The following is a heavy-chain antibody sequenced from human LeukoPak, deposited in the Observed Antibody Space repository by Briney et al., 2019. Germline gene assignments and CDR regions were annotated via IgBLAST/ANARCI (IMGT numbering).Heavy chain of an antibody. J-gene: IGHJ4*02. D-gene: IGHD3-10*01. CDR3: ARYYIEGRCFDY. CDR2: INPNSGDT. Sequence: ASVKVSCKASGYTFSGSYIHWVRQAPGQGLEWMGRINPNSGDTNFAQTFQGRVTMTRDTSIRTAYMELSRLRSDDTAMYYCARYYIEGRCFDYWGQGTLVTVSS. CDR1: GYTFSGSY. V-gene: IGHV1-2*06.